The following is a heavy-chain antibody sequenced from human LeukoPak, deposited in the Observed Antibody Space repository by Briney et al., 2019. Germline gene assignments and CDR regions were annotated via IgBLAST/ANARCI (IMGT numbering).Heavy chain of an antibody. V-gene: IGHV4-34*01. J-gene: IGHJ5*02. CDR1: GGSFSGYY. CDR3: ARGRIAAAGTGGNWFDP. D-gene: IGHD6-13*01. Sequence: RTSETLSLTCAVYGGSFSGYYWSWIRQPPGKGLEWIGEINHSGSTNYNPSLKSRVTISVDTSKNQFSLKLSFVTAADTAVYYCARGRIAAAGTGGNWFDPWGQGTLVTVSS. CDR2: INHSGST.